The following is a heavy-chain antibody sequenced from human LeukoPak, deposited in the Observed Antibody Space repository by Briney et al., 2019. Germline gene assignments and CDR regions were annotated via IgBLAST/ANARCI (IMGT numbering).Heavy chain of an antibody. J-gene: IGHJ5*02. CDR1: GVSISTYY. Sequence: SETLSLTCTVSGVSISTYYWSWIRQPPGKGLEWTGYIYDSGSTNYNPSLKSRVTISVDTSKNQFSLKLSSVTAADTAVYYCARGKTAVGPWGQGTLVTVSS. CDR2: IYDSGST. CDR3: ARGKTAVGP. V-gene: IGHV4-59*01. D-gene: IGHD4-23*01.